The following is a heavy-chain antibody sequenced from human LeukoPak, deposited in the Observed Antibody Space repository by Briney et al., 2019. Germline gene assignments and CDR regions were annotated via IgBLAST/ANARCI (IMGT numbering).Heavy chain of an antibody. CDR3: ARGSGLGHHFEY. Sequence: ASVKVSCKASGYTLTDYYMHWVRQAPGQGLEWMGRINPSSGDANYAHKFQGRVTMTRDTSIGTAYMELSRLRSDDSAIYYCARGSGLGHHFEYRGQGTLVTVSS. D-gene: IGHD3-10*01. CDR2: INPSSGDA. CDR1: GYTLTDYY. J-gene: IGHJ4*02. V-gene: IGHV1-2*06.